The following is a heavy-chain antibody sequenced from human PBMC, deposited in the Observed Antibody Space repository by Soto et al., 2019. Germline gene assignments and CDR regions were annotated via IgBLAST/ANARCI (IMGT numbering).Heavy chain of an antibody. CDR1: GFTFSSYS. V-gene: IGHV3-48*01. J-gene: IGHJ5*02. CDR2: ISSSSTI. D-gene: IGHD3-22*01. CDR3: ARDRFDYYDSSGYWRFDP. Sequence: GGSLRLSCAASGFTFSSYSMNWVRQAPGKGLEWVSYISSSSTIYYADSVKGRFTISRDNAKNSLYLQMNSLRAEDTAVYYCARDRFDYYDSSGYWRFDPWGQGTLVTVSS.